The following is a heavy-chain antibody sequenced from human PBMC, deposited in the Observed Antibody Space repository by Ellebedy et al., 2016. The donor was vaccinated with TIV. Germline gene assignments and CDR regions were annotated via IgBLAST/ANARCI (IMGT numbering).Heavy chain of an antibody. V-gene: IGHV3-30*03. CDR2: ISYDGRNQ. Sequence: GGSLRLSXAASGFTFSTFGMHWVRQAPGKGLEWVAVISYDGRNQFYADFVKGRFIVSRDNSKNTLYLQMNSLRAEDTAVYYCARAVDSGRDMDVWGHGTTVAVSS. J-gene: IGHJ6*02. CDR3: ARAVDSGRDMDV. CDR1: GFTFSTFG. D-gene: IGHD1-26*01.